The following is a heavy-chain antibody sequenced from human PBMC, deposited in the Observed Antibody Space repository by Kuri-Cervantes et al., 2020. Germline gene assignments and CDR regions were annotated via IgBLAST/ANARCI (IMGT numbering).Heavy chain of an antibody. CDR3: ARDKTYSSGRRSHFDY. J-gene: IGHJ4*02. Sequence: SETLSLTCTVPGGSISSSSYYWGWIRQPPGKGLEWIGSIYYSGSTYYNPSLKSRVTISVDTSRNQFSLKLSSVTAADTAVYYCARDKTYSSGRRSHFDYWGQGTLVTVSS. V-gene: IGHV4-39*07. CDR2: IYYSGST. D-gene: IGHD6-19*01. CDR1: GGSISSSSYY.